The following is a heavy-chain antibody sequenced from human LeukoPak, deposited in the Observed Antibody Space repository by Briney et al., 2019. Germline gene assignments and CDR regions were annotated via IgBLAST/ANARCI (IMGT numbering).Heavy chain of an antibody. CDR1: GFTFSSYG. CDR3: AKGCSYGVVDY. V-gene: IGHV3-30*18. CDR2: ISYDGSNK. Sequence: GRSLRLSCAASGFTFSSYGMPWVRQAPGKGLEWVAVISYDGSNKYYADSVKGRFTISRDNSKNTLYLQMNSLRAEDTAVYYCAKGCSYGVVDYWGQGTLVTVSS. J-gene: IGHJ4*02. D-gene: IGHD5-18*01.